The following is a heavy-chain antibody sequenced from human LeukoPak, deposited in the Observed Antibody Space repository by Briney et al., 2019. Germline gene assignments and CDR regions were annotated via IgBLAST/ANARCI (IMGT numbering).Heavy chain of an antibody. Sequence: PGGSLRLSCAASGFTFSTYTMYWVRHPPGKRLEWVSIIGSSGGGIHYADSVKGRFTISRDNSKNTLYLQMNSLRAEDTAVYYCARDGATNTPRRVNYGDYWGQGTLVTVSS. J-gene: IGHJ4*02. CDR2: IGSSGGGI. CDR3: ARDGATNTPRRVNYGDY. V-gene: IGHV3-23*01. D-gene: IGHD1-7*01. CDR1: GFTFSTYT.